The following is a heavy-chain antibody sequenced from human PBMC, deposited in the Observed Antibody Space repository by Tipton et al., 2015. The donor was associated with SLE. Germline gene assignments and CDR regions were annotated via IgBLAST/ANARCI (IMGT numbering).Heavy chain of an antibody. V-gene: IGHV4-39*01. CDR3: ARRTGGGPYWGYLDY. Sequence: GLVKPSETLSLTCTVSGGSISSSYHWGWIRQPPGKGLESIGHMHHSGSTFYNPSLKSRVTISVDTSKNKFSLKLSSVTAADTAVYYCARRTGGGPYWGYLDYWGQGILVTVSS. CDR2: MHHSGST. CDR1: GGSISSSYH. J-gene: IGHJ4*02. D-gene: IGHD7-27*01.